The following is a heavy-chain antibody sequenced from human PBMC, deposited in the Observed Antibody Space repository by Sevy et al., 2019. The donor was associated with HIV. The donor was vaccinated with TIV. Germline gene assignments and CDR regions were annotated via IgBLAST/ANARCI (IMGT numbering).Heavy chain of an antibody. J-gene: IGHJ5*02. D-gene: IGHD3-16*01. V-gene: IGHV4-39*01. CDR1: GGSISSSSYY. Sequence: SETLSLTCTVSGGSISSSSYYWGWIRQPPGKGLEWIGSIYYSGSTYYNPFLKSRVTISEDTSKNQFSLKLSSVTAADTAVYYCARYGGSWGSSNWFDPWGQGTLVTVSS. CDR2: IYYSGST. CDR3: ARYGGSWGSSNWFDP.